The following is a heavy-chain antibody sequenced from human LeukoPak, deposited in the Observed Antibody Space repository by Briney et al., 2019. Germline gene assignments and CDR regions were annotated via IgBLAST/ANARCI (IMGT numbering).Heavy chain of an antibody. CDR1: GFTFSSHD. J-gene: IGHJ4*02. V-gene: IGHV3-21*01. D-gene: IGHD2-15*01. Sequence: GGSLSLSCAASGFTFSSHDMNWVRQAPGKGLEWVSSITTATSSYIYYADSVKGRFTISRDDAKNSLYLQMDSLRAEDTAVYYCARDYGGPHYFDYWGQGTLVTVSS. CDR2: ITTATSSYI. CDR3: ARDYGGPHYFDY.